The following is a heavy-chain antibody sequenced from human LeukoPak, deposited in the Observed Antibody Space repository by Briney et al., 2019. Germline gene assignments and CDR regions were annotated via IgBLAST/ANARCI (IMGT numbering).Heavy chain of an antibody. CDR2: ISGTGLDT. CDR3: AKEGQTVAGNGYFDS. J-gene: IGHJ4*02. V-gene: IGHV3-23*01. Sequence: TGGSLRLSCAASGFTFSSYGMGWVRQAPGKGLEWISSISGTGLDTYYADSVKGRFTVSRDNSENTLFLHMSSLTDEDTALYYCAKEGQTVAGNGYFDSWGQGILVTVSS. D-gene: IGHD6-19*01. CDR1: GFTFSSYG.